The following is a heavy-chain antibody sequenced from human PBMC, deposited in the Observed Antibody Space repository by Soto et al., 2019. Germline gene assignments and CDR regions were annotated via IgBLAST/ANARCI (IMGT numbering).Heavy chain of an antibody. V-gene: IGHV3-30-3*01. D-gene: IGHD3-16*02. CDR1: GFTFSSYA. Sequence: GGSLRLSCAASGFTFSSYAMHWVRQAPGKGLEWVAVISYDGSNKYYADSVKGRFTISRDNSKNTLYLQMNSLRAEDTAVYYCARTGGYYDYVWGSYRSLSYFDYWGQGTLVTVSS. CDR3: ARTGGYYDYVWGSYRSLSYFDY. J-gene: IGHJ4*02. CDR2: ISYDGSNK.